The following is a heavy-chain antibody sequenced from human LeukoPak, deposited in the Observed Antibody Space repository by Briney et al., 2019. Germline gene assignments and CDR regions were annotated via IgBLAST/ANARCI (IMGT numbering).Heavy chain of an antibody. CDR2: IYYSGST. CDR1: GGSISSYY. CDR3: ARTPDVTRWLQPFDY. D-gene: IGHD5-24*01. Sequence: TLSLTCTVSGGSISSYYWSWIRQPPGKGLEWIGYIYYSGSTNYNPSLKSRVTISVDTSKNQFSLRLSSVTAADTAFYYCARTPDVTRWLQPFDYWGQGILVTVSS. J-gene: IGHJ4*02. V-gene: IGHV4-59*01.